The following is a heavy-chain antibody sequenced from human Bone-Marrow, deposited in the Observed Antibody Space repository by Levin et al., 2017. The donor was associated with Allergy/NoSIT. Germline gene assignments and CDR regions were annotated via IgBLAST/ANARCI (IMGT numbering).Heavy chain of an antibody. D-gene: IGHD1-14*01. J-gene: IGHJ6*02. CDR3: ARVLATTYYALDV. CDR2: IYARDSDT. V-gene: IGHV5-51*01. Sequence: ASVKVSCKASGYTFTNYWTAWVRQMPGKGLEWMGIIYARDSDTKYNPSFQGQVTISADKSITTAYLQWDSLKASDTAIYYCARVLATTYYALDVWGQGTAVTVTS. CDR1: GYTFTNYW.